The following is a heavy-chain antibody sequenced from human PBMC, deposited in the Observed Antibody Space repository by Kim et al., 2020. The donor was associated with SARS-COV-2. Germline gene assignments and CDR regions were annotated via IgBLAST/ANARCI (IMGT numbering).Heavy chain of an antibody. CDR3: ARVIQAPSSGYYERAVDY. V-gene: IGHV3-21*01. D-gene: IGHD3-22*01. CDR1: GFTFSSYS. Sequence: GGSLRLSCAASGFTFSSYSMNWVRQAPGKGLEWVSSISSSSSYIYYADSVKGRFTISRDNAKNSLYLQMNSLRAEDTAVYYCARVIQAPSSGYYERAVDYWGQGTLVTVSS. J-gene: IGHJ4*02. CDR2: ISSSSSYI.